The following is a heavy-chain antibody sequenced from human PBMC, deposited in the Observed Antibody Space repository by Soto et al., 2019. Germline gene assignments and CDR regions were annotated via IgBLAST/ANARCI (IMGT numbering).Heavy chain of an antibody. CDR3: ARRNGGV. V-gene: IGHV4-59*01. Sequence: QLQVQESGPGLVKPSETLSLICTVSGGSISNYYWSWIRQPPRKGLEWIGYIDYSGSTKYNPSLLSRVTISVDTSKNRFSLKLNSVTAADTAVYYCARRNGGVWGQGTTVTVSS. D-gene: IGHD4-4*01. CDR2: IDYSGST. CDR1: GGSISNYY. J-gene: IGHJ6*02.